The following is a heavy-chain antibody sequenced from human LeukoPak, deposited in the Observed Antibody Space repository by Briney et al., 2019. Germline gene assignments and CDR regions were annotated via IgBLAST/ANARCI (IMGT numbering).Heavy chain of an antibody. CDR3: ARLTEMATIPFDY. Sequence: ASVKVSCKASGYTFIGYYMHWVRQAPGQGLEWMGWINPNSGGTNYAQKFQGRVTMTRDTSISTAYMELSRLRSDDTAVYYCARLTEMATIPFDYWGQGTLVTVSS. D-gene: IGHD5-24*01. CDR2: INPNSGGT. V-gene: IGHV1-2*02. J-gene: IGHJ4*02. CDR1: GYTFIGYY.